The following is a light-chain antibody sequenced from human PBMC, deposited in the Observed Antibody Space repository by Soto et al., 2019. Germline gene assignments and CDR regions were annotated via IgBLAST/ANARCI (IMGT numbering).Light chain of an antibody. Sequence: QSALTQPASVSGSPGQSITISCTGTSSDVGGFNFVSWFQRHPGKAPKLILYEVTNRPSGISDRFSGSKSGNTASLTISGLQAEDEADYFCCSYISITTLFVFGTGTKLTVL. CDR1: SSDVGGFNF. CDR2: EVT. V-gene: IGLV2-14*01. J-gene: IGLJ1*01. CDR3: CSYISITTLFV.